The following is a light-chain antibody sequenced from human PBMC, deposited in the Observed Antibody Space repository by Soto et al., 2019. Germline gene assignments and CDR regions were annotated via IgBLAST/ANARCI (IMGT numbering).Light chain of an antibody. V-gene: IGKV3-15*01. J-gene: IGKJ2*01. CDR3: QQCCDCPPFT. Sequence: EIVMTQSPATLSVSPGDRAILSCRASQSVSNHLAWYQQKPGQAPRLLIYNASTRATGIPARCSSGGSGTDFILPISIVQAEDFAGYCCQQCCDCPPFTFGQGTKLEIK. CDR1: QSVSNH. CDR2: NAS.